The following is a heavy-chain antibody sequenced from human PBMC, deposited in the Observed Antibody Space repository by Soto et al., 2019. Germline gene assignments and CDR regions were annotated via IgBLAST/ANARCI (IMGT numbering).Heavy chain of an antibody. CDR2: ISFDGTKK. Sequence: GGSLRLSCAASGFTFNIYALHWVRQAPGKGLEWVAVISFDGTKKYYSDSVKGRFTISRDNLKNALYLQMNNLRVEDAALYFCAREDDYGYRYINYGLDVWGQGTKVTVSS. CDR1: GFTFNIYA. CDR3: AREDDYGYRYINYGLDV. V-gene: IGHV3-30-3*01. D-gene: IGHD4-17*01. J-gene: IGHJ6*02.